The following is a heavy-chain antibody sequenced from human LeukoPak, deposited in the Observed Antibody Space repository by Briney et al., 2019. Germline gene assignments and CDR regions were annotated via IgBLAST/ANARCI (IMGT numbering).Heavy chain of an antibody. D-gene: IGHD1-1*01. CDR2: IHLEGNEK. CDR1: GFTFSKFW. CDR3: ARGDDFSGDH. Sequence: GGSLRLCCAVSGFTFSKFWMSWVRQAPGRGLEWVANIHLEGNEKYHVESVKGRFTISRDNTKNLLFLQMNDLRVEDTAVYYCARGDDFSGDHWGQGNLVTVSS. J-gene: IGHJ4*02. V-gene: IGHV3-7*04.